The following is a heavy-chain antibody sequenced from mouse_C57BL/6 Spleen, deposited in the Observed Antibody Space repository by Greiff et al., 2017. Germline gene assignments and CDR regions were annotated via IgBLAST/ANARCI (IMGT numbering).Heavy chain of an antibody. Sequence: VQLKQSGPELVKPGASVKIPCKASGYTFTDYNMDWVKQSHGKSLEWIGDINPNNGGTIYNQKFKGKATLTVDKSSSTAYMELRSLTSEDTAVYYCARKLSNRYFDVWGTGTTVTVSS. CDR1: GYTFTDYN. CDR2: INPNNGGT. J-gene: IGHJ1*03. V-gene: IGHV1-18*01. D-gene: IGHD2-5*01. CDR3: ARKLSNRYFDV.